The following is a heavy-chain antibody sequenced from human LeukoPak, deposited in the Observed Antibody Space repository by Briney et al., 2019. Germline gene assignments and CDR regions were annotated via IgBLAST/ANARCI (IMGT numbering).Heavy chain of an antibody. D-gene: IGHD3-22*01. CDR2: MNPNSGNT. Sequence: ASVKVSCKASGYTFTSYDINWVRQATGQGLEWMGWMNPNSGNTGYAQKFQGRVTMTRNTSISTAYMELSSLRSEDTAVYYCATDLYDSSGYYHGLDYWGQGTLVTVSS. V-gene: IGHV1-8*01. J-gene: IGHJ4*02. CDR1: GYTFTSYD. CDR3: ATDLYDSSGYYHGLDY.